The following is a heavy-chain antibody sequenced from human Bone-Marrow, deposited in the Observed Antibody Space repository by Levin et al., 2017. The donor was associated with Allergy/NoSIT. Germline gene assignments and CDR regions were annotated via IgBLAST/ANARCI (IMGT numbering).Heavy chain of an antibody. J-gene: IGHJ6*02. Sequence: GGSLRLSCAASGFTFNIYDMHWVRQSPGKGLEWVSSISSASSYIFYADSVKGRFSISRDNAKNSMSLEMNSLRAEDTAVYYCGRSESITGTEDLKVMDVWGQGTTVTVSS. D-gene: IGHD1/OR15-1a*01. CDR2: ISSASSYI. CDR1: GFTFNIYD. V-gene: IGHV3-21*01. CDR3: GRSESITGTEDLKVMDV.